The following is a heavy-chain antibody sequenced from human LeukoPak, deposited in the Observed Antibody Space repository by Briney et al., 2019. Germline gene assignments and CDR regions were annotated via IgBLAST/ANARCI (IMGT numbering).Heavy chain of an antibody. CDR2: ISYRTSHI. CDR1: GFTFSDCD. V-gene: IGHV3-21*01. J-gene: IGHJ4*02. Sequence: GGSVKLSCTASGFTFSDCDMNWFRQAPGKGLEWVSSISYRTSHIYYADSVKGRFTISRDNAKNSLYLQMDSLRAEDTAVYFCGRAFPPLRTAAAGDYWGQGNLVTVSS. CDR3: GRAFPPLRTAAAGDY. D-gene: IGHD6-13*01.